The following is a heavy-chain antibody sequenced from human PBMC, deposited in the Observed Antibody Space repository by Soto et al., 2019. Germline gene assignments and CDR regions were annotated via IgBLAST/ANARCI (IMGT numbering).Heavy chain of an antibody. V-gene: IGHV3-48*01. D-gene: IGHD6-19*01. Sequence: EVQLVESGGGLVQPGGSLTLSCAASGFTFSSYSMNWVRQAPGKGREWVSYISNSRGTIYYADSVKGRLSISRDNAKNSLYLQMSSLRADDTAVYYCVRDLVNSGWPYYFDYWGQGTLVTVSS. CDR2: ISNSRGTI. CDR1: GFTFSSYS. CDR3: VRDLVNSGWPYYFDY. J-gene: IGHJ4*02.